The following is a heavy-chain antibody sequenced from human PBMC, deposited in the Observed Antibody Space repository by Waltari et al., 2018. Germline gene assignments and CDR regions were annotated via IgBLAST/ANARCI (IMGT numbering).Heavy chain of an antibody. CDR2: TSRSGST. J-gene: IGHJ3*02. CDR3: VRGKMLQGVIDGSFDI. V-gene: IGHV4-38-2*02. CDR1: GYSISSPYY. D-gene: IGHD3-10*01. Sequence: QVQLQESGPGLVKPSATLSLTCTVSGYSISSPYYWGWLRQPPGKGLEWIVSTSRSGSTDYHPSLMRRVTISAETSKSQFSLRLSAVTAADTAVYYCVRGKMLQGVIDGSFDIWGQGTMVTVSA.